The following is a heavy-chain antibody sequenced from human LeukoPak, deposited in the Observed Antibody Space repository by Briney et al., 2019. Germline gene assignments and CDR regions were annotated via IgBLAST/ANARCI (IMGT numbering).Heavy chain of an antibody. V-gene: IGHV3-7*01. D-gene: IGHD1-26*01. CDR3: VRDEEKREGDY. CDR1: GFSISRYR. Sequence: GGSLRLSCSAYGFSISRYRMSWVPKAPGNELEWVANIRDDGGAKKHVESVRGRFTISRDNALNALYLQMNSLRVGDTGIYYCVRDEEKREGDYWGQGILVTVSS. J-gene: IGHJ4*02. CDR2: IRDDGGAK.